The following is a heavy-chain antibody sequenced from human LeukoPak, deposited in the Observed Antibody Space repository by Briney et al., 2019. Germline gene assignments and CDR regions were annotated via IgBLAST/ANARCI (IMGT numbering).Heavy chain of an antibody. CDR3: ARMSPFDY. Sequence: GGSLRLSCAASGFTVSTSYVSWVRQAPGKGLEWVSVTYSSGTTYYADSLKGRFTISRDSSKNTLYLQINNLRVDDTAVYYCARMSPFDYWGQGTLVTVSS. CDR1: GFTVSTSY. CDR2: TYSSGTT. V-gene: IGHV3-66*01. J-gene: IGHJ4*02.